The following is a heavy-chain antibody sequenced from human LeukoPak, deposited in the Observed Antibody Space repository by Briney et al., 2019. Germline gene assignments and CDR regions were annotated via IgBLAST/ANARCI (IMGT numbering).Heavy chain of an antibody. CDR1: GYTFTGYY. J-gene: IGHJ5*02. V-gene: IGHV1-2*06. CDR2: INPNSGGT. CDR3: ARQSINYDFWSGSHPYNWFDP. Sequence: ASVKVSCKASGYTFTGYYMHWVRQAPGQGLEWMGRINPNSGGTNYAQKFQGRVTMTRDTSISTAYMELSRLRSDDTAVYYCARQSINYDFWSGSHPYNWFDPWGQGTLVTVSS. D-gene: IGHD3-3*01.